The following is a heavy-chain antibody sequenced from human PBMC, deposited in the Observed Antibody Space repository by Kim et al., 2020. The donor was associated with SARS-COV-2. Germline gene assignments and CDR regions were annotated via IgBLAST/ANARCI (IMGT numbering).Heavy chain of an antibody. CDR1: GITFSTYC. CDR3: ARVGSSSWYFDY. Sequence: GGSLRLSCAASGITFSTYCMTWVRQAPGKGLEWVAYIKQDGSEKYYVDSVKGRFTISRDNAKNSLYLQMNSLRAEDTAVYYCARVGSSSWYFDYWGQGTLVTVSS. J-gene: IGHJ4*02. V-gene: IGHV3-7*04. D-gene: IGHD6-13*01. CDR2: IKQDGSEK.